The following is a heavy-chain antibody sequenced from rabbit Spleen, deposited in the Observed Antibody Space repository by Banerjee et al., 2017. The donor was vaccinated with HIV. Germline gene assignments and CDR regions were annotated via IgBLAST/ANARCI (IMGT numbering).Heavy chain of an antibody. CDR1: GFSFSNSYY. CDR3: ARTSSTTYWYFTL. CDR2: IYTGSSGST. Sequence: QSLEESGGDLVKPEGSLTLTCTASGFSFSNSYYMCWVRQAPGKGLEWIGCIYTGSSGSTYCASWAKGRFTISKTSSTTVTLQMTSLTAADTATYFCARTSSTTYWYFTLWGPGTLVTVS. J-gene: IGHJ4*01. D-gene: IGHD1-1*01. V-gene: IGHV1S40*01.